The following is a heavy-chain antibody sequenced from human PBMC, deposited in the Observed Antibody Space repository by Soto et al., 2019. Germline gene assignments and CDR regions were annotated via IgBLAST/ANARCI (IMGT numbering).Heavy chain of an antibody. CDR3: AREMGLVGGSGSFAY. CDR1: GGSISSGGYY. CDR2: IYYSGST. J-gene: IGHJ4*02. D-gene: IGHD3-22*01. V-gene: IGHV4-31*01. Sequence: QVQLQESGPGLVKPSQTLSLTCTVSGGSISSGGYYWSWIRQHPGKGLEWLGYIYYSGSTYYNPTLKSLVTISVDTSKNQFSLKLSSVTAADTAVYYCAREMGLVGGSGSFAYWGQGTLVTVSS.